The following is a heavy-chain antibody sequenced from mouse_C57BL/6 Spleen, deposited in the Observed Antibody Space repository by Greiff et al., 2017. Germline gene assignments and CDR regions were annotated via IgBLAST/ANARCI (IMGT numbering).Heavy chain of an antibody. V-gene: IGHV1-64*01. D-gene: IGHD1-1*01. CDR2: IHPNSGST. CDR1: GYTFTSYW. Sequence: VQLQQPGAELVKPGASVKLSCKASGYTFTSYWMHWVKQRPGQGLEWIGMIHPNSGSTNYNEKFKSKATLTVDKSSSTAYMQLSSLTSEDSAVYYCAREDYGSSLDDGGQGTTLTVSS. J-gene: IGHJ2*01. CDR3: AREDYGSSLDD.